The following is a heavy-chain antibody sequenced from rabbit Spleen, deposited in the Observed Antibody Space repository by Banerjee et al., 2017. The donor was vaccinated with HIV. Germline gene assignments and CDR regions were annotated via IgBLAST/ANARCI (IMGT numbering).Heavy chain of an antibody. CDR2: IDTGSSGFS. CDR3: AREPYVANSVSFNL. J-gene: IGHJ4*01. Sequence: QEQLVESGGGLVQPEGSLTLTCKASGVSFSDKDVMCWVRQAPGKGLEWIACIDTGSSGFSYFASWAKGRFTISKTSSTTVTLQMTSLTAADTATYFCAREPYVANSVSFNLWGQGTLVTVS. V-gene: IGHV1S45*01. CDR1: GVSFSDKDV. D-gene: IGHD6-1*01.